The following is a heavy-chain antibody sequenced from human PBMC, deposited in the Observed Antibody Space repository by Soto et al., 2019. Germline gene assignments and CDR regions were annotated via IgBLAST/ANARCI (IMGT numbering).Heavy chain of an antibody. CDR1: GGSISNSDYF. V-gene: IGHV4-39*01. Sequence: PSETLSLTCTVSGGSISNSDYFWAWMRQPPGKGLEWVGTISHTGSPRYNPSLKSRVTISVDTSKNQFSLRLPSVTATDTAGFYCASQLESTTYFDYWGRGTLVTVSS. D-gene: IGHD1-1*01. CDR3: ASQLESTTYFDY. J-gene: IGHJ4*02. CDR2: ISHTGSP.